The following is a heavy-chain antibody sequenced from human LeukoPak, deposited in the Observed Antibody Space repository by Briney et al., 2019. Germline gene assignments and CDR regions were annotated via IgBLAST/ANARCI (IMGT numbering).Heavy chain of an antibody. CDR3: ARDPGWGPLDY. CDR2: ISSSSSYI. V-gene: IGHV3-21*01. Sequence: GGSLRLSCAAFGFTFSSYSMNWVRQAPGKGLEWVSSISSSSSYIYYADSVKGRFTISRDNAKNSLYLQMNSLRAEDTAVYYCARDPGWGPLDYWGQGTLVTVSS. D-gene: IGHD7-27*01. CDR1: GFTFSSYS. J-gene: IGHJ4*02.